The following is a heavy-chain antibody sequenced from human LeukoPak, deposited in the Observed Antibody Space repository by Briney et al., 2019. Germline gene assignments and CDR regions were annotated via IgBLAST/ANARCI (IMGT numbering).Heavy chain of an antibody. CDR2: INHSGST. CDR3: ARAPADCSGGSCYRYYYYGMDV. CDR1: GGSFSGYY. D-gene: IGHD2-15*01. J-gene: IGHJ6*04. V-gene: IGHV4-34*01. Sequence: SETLSLTCAVYGGSFSGYYWSWIRQPPGKGLEWIGEINHSGSTNYNPSLKSRVTISVDTPKNQFSLKLSSVTAADTAVYYCARAPADCSGGSCYRYYYYGMDVWGKGTTVTVSS.